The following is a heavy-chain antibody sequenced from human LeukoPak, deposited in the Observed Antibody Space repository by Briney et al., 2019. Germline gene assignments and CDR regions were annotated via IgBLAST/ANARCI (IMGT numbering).Heavy chain of an antibody. J-gene: IGHJ6*02. Sequence: ASVKVSCKASGYTFTSYGISWVRQAPGQGLEWMGWISAYNGNTNYAQKLQGRVTMTTDTSTSTAYMELRSLRSNDTAVYYCARDRYCSSTSCYQYCYYGMDVWGQGTTVTVSS. CDR3: ARDRYCSSTSCYQYCYYGMDV. CDR2: ISAYNGNT. D-gene: IGHD2-2*01. V-gene: IGHV1-18*01. CDR1: GYTFTSYG.